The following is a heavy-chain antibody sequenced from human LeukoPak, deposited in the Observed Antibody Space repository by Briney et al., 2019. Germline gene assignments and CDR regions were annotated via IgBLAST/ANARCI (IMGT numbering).Heavy chain of an antibody. CDR1: GFTFSDYY. CDR2: ISSSGTNI. J-gene: IGHJ6*03. CDR3: AKVNYYMDV. V-gene: IGHV3-11*01. Sequence: GGSLRLSCAASGFTFSDYYMSWIRQAPGKGLEWVAYISSSGTNIYYADSVKGRFTISRDNSKNTLYLQMNSLRAEDTAVYYCAKVNYYMDVWGKGTTVTISS.